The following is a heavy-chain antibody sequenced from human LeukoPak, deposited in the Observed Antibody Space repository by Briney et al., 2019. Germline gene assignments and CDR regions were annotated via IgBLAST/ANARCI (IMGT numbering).Heavy chain of an antibody. CDR2: ISAYNGNT. Sequence: GASVKVSCKASGYTFTSYGISWVRQAPGQGLEWMGWISAYNGNTNYAQKLQGRVTMTTDTSTSTTYMELRSLRSDDTAVYYCARGGNYYDITIGFDYWGQGTLVTVSS. CDR1: GYTFTSYG. V-gene: IGHV1-18*01. D-gene: IGHD3-22*01. J-gene: IGHJ4*02. CDR3: ARGGNYYDITIGFDY.